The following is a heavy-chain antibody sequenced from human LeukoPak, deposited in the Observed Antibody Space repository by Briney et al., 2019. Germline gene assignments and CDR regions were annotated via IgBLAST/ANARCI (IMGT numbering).Heavy chain of an antibody. Sequence: GGSLRLSCAASGFTFSVYGMHWVRQAPGKGLEWVALIQYDGIKKYYLDSVKGRFTISRDNSKNTLYLQMNSLRAEDTAIYYCAKEGIQFLDYINYWGQGTLVTVSS. D-gene: IGHD3-3*01. CDR2: IQYDGIKK. CDR1: GFTFSVYG. CDR3: AKEGIQFLDYINY. J-gene: IGHJ4*02. V-gene: IGHV3-30*02.